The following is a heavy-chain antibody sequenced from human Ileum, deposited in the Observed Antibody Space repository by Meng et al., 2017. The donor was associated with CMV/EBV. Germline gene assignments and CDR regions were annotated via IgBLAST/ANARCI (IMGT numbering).Heavy chain of an antibody. Sequence: GGSLRLSCAVSGFTFSTFTMGWVRQAPGEGPEWVATISGSDVNTYYAGSVMGRFIVSRDNSKNTLYLQMNSLRAEDTATYYCAKSPYISEYHYDSSGYFDYWGQGTLVTVSS. CDR2: ISGSDVNT. J-gene: IGHJ4*02. D-gene: IGHD3-22*01. CDR1: GFTFSTFT. CDR3: AKSPYISEYHYDSSGYFDY. V-gene: IGHV3-23*01.